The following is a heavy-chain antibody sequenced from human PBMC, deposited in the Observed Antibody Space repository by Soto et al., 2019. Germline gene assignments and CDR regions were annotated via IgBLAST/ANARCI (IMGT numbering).Heavy chain of an antibody. CDR1: GGSFSGYY. D-gene: IGHD2-2*01. Sequence: SETLSLTCAVYGGSFSGYYWSWIRQPPGKGLEWIGEINHSGSTNYNPSLKSRVTISVDTSKNKFSLKLSSVTAADTAVYYCARLLGYCSSTSCRPFDYWGQGTLVTVSS. V-gene: IGHV4-34*01. J-gene: IGHJ4*02. CDR3: ARLLGYCSSTSCRPFDY. CDR2: INHSGST.